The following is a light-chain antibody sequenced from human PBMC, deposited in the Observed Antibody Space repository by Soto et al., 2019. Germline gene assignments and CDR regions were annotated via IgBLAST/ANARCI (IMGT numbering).Light chain of an antibody. Sequence: QSVLTQPASVSGSPGQSITISCTGTSSDVGSYNLVSWYQQHPGKAPKLMIYEVSKRPSGVSNRFSGSKSGNTASLTISGLQAEDEADYYCCSYAGSLPVVFGGGTKLHRP. CDR2: EVS. J-gene: IGLJ2*01. CDR1: SSDVGSYNL. CDR3: CSYAGSLPVV. V-gene: IGLV2-23*02.